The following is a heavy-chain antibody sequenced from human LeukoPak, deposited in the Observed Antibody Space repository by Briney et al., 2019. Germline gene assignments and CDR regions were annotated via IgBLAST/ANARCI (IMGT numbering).Heavy chain of an antibody. CDR2: MNPNSGNT. CDR3: ARGPALVGHSSSSEGSDP. J-gene: IGHJ5*02. CDR1: GYTFTSYD. V-gene: IGHV1-8*01. Sequence: ASVEASCKASGYTFTSYDINWLRQATGQGLEWMGWMNPNSGNTGYAQKFQGRVTMTRNTSISTASMEPSSLRSEDTAVYYCARGPALVGHSSSSEGSDPSGQGTLVTVSS. D-gene: IGHD6-6*01.